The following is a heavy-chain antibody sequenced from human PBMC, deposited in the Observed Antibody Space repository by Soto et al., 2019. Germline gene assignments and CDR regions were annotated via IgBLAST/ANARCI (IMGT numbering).Heavy chain of an antibody. CDR2: IYHSGST. CDR3: ARDQAVGYDFWSGYYRGNWFDP. D-gene: IGHD3-3*01. J-gene: IGHJ5*02. CDR1: GYSISSGYY. V-gene: IGHV4-38-2*02. Sequence: LSLTCAVSGYSISSGYYWGWIRQPPGKGLEWIGSIYHSGSTYYNPSLKSRATISVDTSKNQFSLKLSSVTAADTAVYYCARDQAVGYDFWSGYYRGNWFDPWGQGTLVTVSS.